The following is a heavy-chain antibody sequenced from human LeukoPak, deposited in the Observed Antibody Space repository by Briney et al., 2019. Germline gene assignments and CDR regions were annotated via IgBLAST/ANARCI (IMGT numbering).Heavy chain of an antibody. CDR3: AGGLRFLEWLRSVGMDV. V-gene: IGHV1-46*03. Sequence: ASVKVSCKASEYTFTSYYMHWVRQAPGQGLEWMGIINPSGGSTSYAQKFQGRVTMTRDTSTSTVYMELSSLRSEDTAVYYCAGGLRFLEWLRSVGMDVWGQGTTVTVSS. CDR1: EYTFTSYY. D-gene: IGHD3-3*01. CDR2: INPSGGST. J-gene: IGHJ6*02.